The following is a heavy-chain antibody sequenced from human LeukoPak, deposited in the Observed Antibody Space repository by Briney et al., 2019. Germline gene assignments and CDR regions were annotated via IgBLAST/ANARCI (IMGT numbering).Heavy chain of an antibody. CDR1: GFTFSNYA. D-gene: IGHD2-21*02. CDR2: IGGSGGST. CDR3: ARFCGGDCYSNDAFDI. Sequence: GGSLRLSCAASGFTFSNYAMTWVRQAPGKGLEWVSAIGGSGGSTYYADSVRGRFTISRDNSKSTLYLQMNSLRAEDTAVYYCARFCGGDCYSNDAFDIWGQGTMVTVSS. J-gene: IGHJ3*02. V-gene: IGHV3-23*01.